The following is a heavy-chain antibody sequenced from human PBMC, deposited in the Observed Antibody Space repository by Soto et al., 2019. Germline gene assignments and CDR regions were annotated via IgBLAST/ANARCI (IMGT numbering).Heavy chain of an antibody. D-gene: IGHD3-9*01. CDR2: ISGSGGST. V-gene: IGHV3-23*01. Sequence: GGSLRLSCAASGFTFSSYAMSWVRQAPGKGLEWVSAISGSGGSTYYADSVKGRFTISRDNSKNTLYLQMNSLRAEDTAVYYCAKKNYDILTGYYNWPCNWFDPWGQGTLVTVSS. CDR1: GFTFSSYA. CDR3: AKKNYDILTGYYNWPCNWFDP. J-gene: IGHJ5*02.